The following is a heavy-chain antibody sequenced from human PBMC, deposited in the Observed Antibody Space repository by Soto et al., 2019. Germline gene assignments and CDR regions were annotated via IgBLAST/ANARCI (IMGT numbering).Heavy chain of an antibody. CDR1: GFTFSSYS. V-gene: IGHV3-48*02. CDR2: ISSSSSTI. CDR3: ARDRGPYCSSTSCPSAFDI. J-gene: IGHJ3*02. D-gene: IGHD2-2*01. Sequence: LRLSCTASGFTFSSYSMNWVRQAPGKGLEWVSYISSSSSTIYYADSVKGRFTISRDNAKNSLYLQMNSLRDEDTAVYYCARDRGPYCSSTSCPSAFDIWGQGTMVTVSS.